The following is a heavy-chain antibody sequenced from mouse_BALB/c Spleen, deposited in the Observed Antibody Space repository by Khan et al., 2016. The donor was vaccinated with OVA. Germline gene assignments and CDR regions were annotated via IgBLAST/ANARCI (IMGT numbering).Heavy chain of an antibody. J-gene: IGHJ2*01. D-gene: IGHD1-1*01. CDR2: INPHIGET. V-gene: IGHV1-20*02. CDR1: GYSFTSYF. CDR3: ARKNGSDFDY. Sequence: EVQLQESGPELVKPGTSVKISCKASGYSFTSYFMNWVMQSHGKSLEWIGRINPHIGETFYNQKFKGKATLTVDESSSTAHMELRSLASEDSAVYYCARKNGSDFDYWGQGTTLTVSS.